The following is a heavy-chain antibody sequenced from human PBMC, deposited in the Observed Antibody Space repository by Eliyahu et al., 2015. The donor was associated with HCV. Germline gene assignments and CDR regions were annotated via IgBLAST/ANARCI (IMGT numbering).Heavy chain of an antibody. J-gene: IGHJ4*02. CDR3: ARSGGSYLAFDY. D-gene: IGHD1-26*01. V-gene: IGHV3-30-3*01. CDR2: ISYDDGSNE. Sequence: QVELVESGGGVVQPGKSLRLSCAASGFPFSSYVMHWVRQPPGKGLEWVAVISYDDGSNEDYADSVKGRFTISRDNSKNTLSLQMNSLRGEDTAVYYCARSGGSYLAFDYWGQGMLVAVSS. CDR1: GFPFSSYV.